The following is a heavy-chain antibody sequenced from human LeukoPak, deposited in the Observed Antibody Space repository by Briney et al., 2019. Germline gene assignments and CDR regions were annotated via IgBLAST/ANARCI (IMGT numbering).Heavy chain of an antibody. Sequence: GGSLRLSCTASGFTFGDYAMSWFRQAPGKGLEWVNFIRSKAYGGTTEYAASVKGRFTISRDDSKSIAYLQMNSLKTEDTAVYYCTRDQAAAGGYFDYWGQGTLVTVSS. CDR3: TRDQAAAGGYFDY. CDR1: GFTFGDYA. D-gene: IGHD6-13*01. CDR2: IRSKAYGGTT. J-gene: IGHJ4*02. V-gene: IGHV3-49*03.